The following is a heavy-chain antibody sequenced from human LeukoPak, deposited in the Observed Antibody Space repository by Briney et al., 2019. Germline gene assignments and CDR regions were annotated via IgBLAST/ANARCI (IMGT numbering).Heavy chain of an antibody. Sequence: PGGSLRLSCGAFEFTFSNYWMSWVRQAPGKGLEWVANIHDDGSVKNYADSVKGRFTISRDNARNSVFLQMNSLRVEDTAMYYCARDGVAGGFDYWGQGILVTVSS. J-gene: IGHJ4*02. V-gene: IGHV3-7*01. D-gene: IGHD6-19*01. CDR2: IHDDGSVK. CDR3: ARDGVAGGFDY. CDR1: EFTFSNYW.